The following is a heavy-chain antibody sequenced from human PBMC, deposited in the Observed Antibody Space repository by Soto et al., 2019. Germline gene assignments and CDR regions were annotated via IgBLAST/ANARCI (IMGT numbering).Heavy chain of an antibody. CDR1: GGSISSGGYY. CDR2: IYYSGST. Sequence: SETLSLTCTVSGGSISSGGYYWSWIRQHPGKGLEWIGYIYYSGSTYYNPSLKSRVTISVDTSKNQFSLKLSSVTAADTAVYYCARGGSVYYDSSGFDSWGQGPLVNVSS. J-gene: IGHJ4*02. V-gene: IGHV4-31*03. CDR3: ARGGSVYYDSSGFDS. D-gene: IGHD3-22*01.